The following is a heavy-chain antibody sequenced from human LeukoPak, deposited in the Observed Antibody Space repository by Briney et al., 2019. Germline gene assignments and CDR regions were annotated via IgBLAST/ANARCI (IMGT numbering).Heavy chain of an antibody. CDR2: INPNSGGT. CDR3: ARVIPYDSSGYYLDDAFDI. Sequence: ASVKVSFKASGGTFISYAISWVRQAPGQGLEWMGWINPNSGGTNYAQKFQGRVTMTRDTSISTAYMELSRLRSDDTAVYYCARVIPYDSSGYYLDDAFDIWGQGTMVTVSS. CDR1: GGTFISYA. J-gene: IGHJ3*02. D-gene: IGHD3-22*01. V-gene: IGHV1-2*02.